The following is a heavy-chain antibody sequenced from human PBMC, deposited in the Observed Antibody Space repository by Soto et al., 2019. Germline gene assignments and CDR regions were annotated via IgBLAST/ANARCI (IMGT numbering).Heavy chain of an antibody. V-gene: IGHV4-31*03. CDR2: IYYSGNT. J-gene: IGHJ6*02. CDR1: GGSIRSGGYY. Sequence: SETLSLTCTVSGGSIRSGGYYWSWVRQNPRRGLEWIGNIYYSGNTYYNPSLKSRLTISVDTSKNQFSLNLSSVTAADTAVYCCARDRLMATAGTARHYFGLDVWGQGTTVTVSS. CDR3: ARDRLMATAGTARHYFGLDV. D-gene: IGHD5-18*01.